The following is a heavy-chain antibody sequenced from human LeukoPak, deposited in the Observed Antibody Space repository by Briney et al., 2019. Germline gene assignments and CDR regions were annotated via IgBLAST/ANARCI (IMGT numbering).Heavy chain of an antibody. CDR3: ARTPADWYFDL. V-gene: IGHV3-7*01. CDR2: IKRDGSEK. CDR1: GFTVSGNY. Sequence: GGSLRLSCAVSGFTVSGNYMTWVRQAPGRGLEWVANIKRDGSEKYYVDSVKGRFTISRDNAKNSLDLQLNSLRAEDTAVYYCARTPADWYFDLWGRGTLVTVSS. J-gene: IGHJ2*01.